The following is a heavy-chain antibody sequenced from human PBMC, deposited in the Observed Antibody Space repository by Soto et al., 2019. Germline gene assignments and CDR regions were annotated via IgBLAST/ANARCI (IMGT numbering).Heavy chain of an antibody. Sequence: DVQLVESGGGLVQPGRSLRLSCAASGFTFDDYAMHWVRQAPGKGLEWVSGISWNSGSIGYADSVKGRFTISRDNAKNSLYLQMNSLRAEDTALYYCAKDISFDYYDSSGYYGYAFDIWGQGTMVTVSS. CDR3: AKDISFDYYDSSGYYGYAFDI. D-gene: IGHD3-22*01. V-gene: IGHV3-9*01. CDR1: GFTFDDYA. CDR2: ISWNSGSI. J-gene: IGHJ3*02.